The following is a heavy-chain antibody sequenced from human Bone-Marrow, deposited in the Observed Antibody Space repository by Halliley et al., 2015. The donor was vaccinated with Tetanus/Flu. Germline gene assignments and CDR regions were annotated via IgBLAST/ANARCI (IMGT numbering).Heavy chain of an antibody. Sequence: QLVQSGAEVKKPGESLKISCQASGYSFTNYWIGWVRQAPGKGLEWMGIVYPGDSDTRYSPPCRGQVTLSADRSVSTAYLQGSSLKASDTAIYCCARYRLGPRYVAYGDAEFYFGYWGQGTLVAVSS. V-gene: IGHV5-51*01. D-gene: IGHD4-17*01. CDR2: VYPGDSDT. J-gene: IGHJ4*02. CDR1: GYSFTNYW. CDR3: ARYRLGPRYVAYGDAEFYFGY.